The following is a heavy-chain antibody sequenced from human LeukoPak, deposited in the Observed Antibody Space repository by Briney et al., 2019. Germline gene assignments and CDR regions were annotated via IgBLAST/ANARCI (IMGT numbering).Heavy chain of an antibody. D-gene: IGHD6-19*01. V-gene: IGHV3-9*03. CDR2: ISWNNGDL. Sequence: GRSLRLSCAASGFSFGGYAMHWVRQPPGKGLEWVSGISWNNGDLHYADSVRGRFTISRDNAKNSLYLQMNSLRVEDVALYYCVRGPGMAVEKRYFDYWGQGTLVTVSS. CDR3: VRGPGMAVEKRYFDY. CDR1: GFSFGGYA. J-gene: IGHJ4*02.